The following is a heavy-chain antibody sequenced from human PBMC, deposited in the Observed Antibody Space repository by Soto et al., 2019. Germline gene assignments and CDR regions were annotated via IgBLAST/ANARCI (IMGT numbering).Heavy chain of an antibody. CDR3: AKDPQAPTVWFDP. J-gene: IGHJ5*02. CDR1: GFTFSSYA. V-gene: IGHV3-23*01. Sequence: EVQLLESGGGLVQPGGSLRLSCAASGFTFSSYAMSWVRQAPGKGLEWVSAISGSGGSTYYADSVKGRFTISRDNSKNPLYLPMNSLRAEDTAVYYCAKDPQAPTVWFDPWGQGTLVTVSS. CDR2: ISGSGGST. D-gene: IGHD4-17*01.